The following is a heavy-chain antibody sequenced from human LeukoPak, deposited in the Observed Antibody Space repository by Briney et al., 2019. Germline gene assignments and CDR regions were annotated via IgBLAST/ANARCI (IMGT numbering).Heavy chain of an antibody. V-gene: IGHV4-59*01. D-gene: IGHD3-3*01. J-gene: IGHJ6*02. CDR3: ARLYDFWSGYYPN. CDR1: GGSISSYY. Sequence: PSETLSFTCTVSGGSISSYYWSWIRQPPGKGLEWIGYIYYSGSTNYNPSLKSRVTISVDTSKNQFSLKLSSVTAADTAVYYCARLYDFWSGYYPNWGQGTTVTVSS. CDR2: IYYSGST.